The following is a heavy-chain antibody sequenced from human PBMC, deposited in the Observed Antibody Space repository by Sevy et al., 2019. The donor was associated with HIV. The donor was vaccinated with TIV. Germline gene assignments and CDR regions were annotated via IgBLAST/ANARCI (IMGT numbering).Heavy chain of an antibody. Sequence: ASVKVSCKASGYTFTSYGISWVRQAPGRGLEWMGWISAYNANTNYAQKLQGRVTMTTDTSTSTAYMELRGLGSDDTAGYYCARDGDCSGGSCYYNWFDPWGQGTLVTVSS. CDR1: GYTFTSYG. CDR2: ISAYNANT. J-gene: IGHJ5*02. V-gene: IGHV1-18*01. CDR3: ARDGDCSGGSCYYNWFDP. D-gene: IGHD2-15*01.